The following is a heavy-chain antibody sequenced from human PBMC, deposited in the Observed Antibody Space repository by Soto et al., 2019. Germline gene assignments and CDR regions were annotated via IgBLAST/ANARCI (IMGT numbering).Heavy chain of an antibody. CDR3: ARDKGGSGSYPTPFDY. CDR2: IYYSGST. V-gene: IGHV4-59*01. D-gene: IGHD3-10*01. J-gene: IGHJ4*02. Sequence: SETLSLTCTVSGGSISSYFWSWIRQPTGKGLEWIGYIYYSGSTNYNPSLKSRVTISVDTSKNQFSLKLSSVTAADTAVYYCARDKGGSGSYPTPFDYWGQGTLVTVSS. CDR1: GGSISSYF.